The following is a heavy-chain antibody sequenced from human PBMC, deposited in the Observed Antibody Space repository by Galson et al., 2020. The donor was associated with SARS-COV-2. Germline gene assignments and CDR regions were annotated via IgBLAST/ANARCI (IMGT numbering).Heavy chain of an antibody. CDR2: TYYRSKWYN. CDR1: GDSVSSNSAA. J-gene: IGHJ4*02. CDR3: ARDPEMATMGAGTFDY. D-gene: IGHD5-12*01. Sequence: SQTLSLTCAISGDSVSSNSAAWNWIRQSPSRGLEWLGRTYYRSKWYNDYAVSVKSRITINPDTSKNQFSLQLNSVTPEDTAVYYCARDPEMATMGAGTFDYWGQGTLVTVSS. V-gene: IGHV6-1*01.